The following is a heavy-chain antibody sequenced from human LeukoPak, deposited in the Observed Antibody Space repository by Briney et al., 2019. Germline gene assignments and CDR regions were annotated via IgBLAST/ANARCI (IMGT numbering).Heavy chain of an antibody. CDR2: SYYRGST. J-gene: IGHJ4*02. V-gene: IGHV4-39*07. Sequence: SETLSLTCTVSGGSISSSSYYWGWIRQPPGKGLEWIGSSYYRGSTYYNPSLKSGVIISVDTSKNQFSLKLSSVTAADTAVYYCARRAVTPRYFDYWGQGTLVTVSS. CDR1: GGSISSSSYY. CDR3: ARRAVTPRYFDY. D-gene: IGHD2-21*02.